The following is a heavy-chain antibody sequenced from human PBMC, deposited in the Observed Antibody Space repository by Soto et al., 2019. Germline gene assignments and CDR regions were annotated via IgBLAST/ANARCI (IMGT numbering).Heavy chain of an antibody. CDR3: TRYTYTSRYSYYGMDV. CDR2: IRSKAYGETT. D-gene: IGHD2-2*01. CDR1: GFTFGDYA. V-gene: IGHV3-49*03. J-gene: IGHJ6*02. Sequence: GGSLRLSCTGSGFTFGDYAMSWSRQAQGKGLGWVGVIRSKAYGETTDYAASVKGRFTILRDDSKSIAYLQMNSLQSEDTGVYYCTRYTYTSRYSYYGMDVWGHGTTVTVSS.